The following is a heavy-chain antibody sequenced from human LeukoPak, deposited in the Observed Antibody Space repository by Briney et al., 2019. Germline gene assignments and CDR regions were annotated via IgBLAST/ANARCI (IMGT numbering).Heavy chain of an antibody. CDR3: ARGLKRITMTECGY. V-gene: IGHV3-23*01. Sequence: GGSLRLSCAASGFTFSSYAMSWVRQAPGKGLEWVSAISGSGGSTYYADSVKGRFTISRDNSKNTLYLQMNSLRAEDTAVYYCARGLKRITMTECGYWGQGTLVTVSS. D-gene: IGHD3-22*01. J-gene: IGHJ4*02. CDR1: GFTFSSYA. CDR2: ISGSGGST.